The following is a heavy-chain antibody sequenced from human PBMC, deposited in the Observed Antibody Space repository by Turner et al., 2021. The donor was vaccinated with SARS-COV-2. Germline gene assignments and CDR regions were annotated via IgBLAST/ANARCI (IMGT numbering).Heavy chain of an antibody. D-gene: IGHD3-10*01. V-gene: IGHV3-66*01. CDR3: AREVSGSSNTGVYFDY. CDR2: IYSGGST. Sequence: EVQLVESGRGLVQPGGSLRLSCAASGFTVSSNYMSWVRQAPGKGLEWVSVIYSGGSTFYADSVKGRFTISRDNSKNTLYLQMNSLRAEDTAVYYCAREVSGSSNTGVYFDYWGQGTLVTVSS. J-gene: IGHJ4*02. CDR1: GFTVSSNY.